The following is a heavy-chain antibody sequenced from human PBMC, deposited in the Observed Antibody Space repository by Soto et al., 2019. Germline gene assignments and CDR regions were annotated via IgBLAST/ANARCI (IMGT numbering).Heavy chain of an antibody. CDR1: GFTFSSYS. CDR2: ISSSSSYI. J-gene: IGHJ4*02. D-gene: IGHD2-2*01. Sequence: EVQLVESGGGLVKPGGSLRLSCAASGFTFSSYSMNWVRQAPGKGLEWVSSISSSSSYIYYADSVKGRFTISRDNSKKSLYLQMNRLRVEDTAVYYCARDSHCSSPSCYDPPLDDYWGQGSLVTFCS. CDR3: ARDSHCSSPSCYDPPLDDY. V-gene: IGHV3-21*01.